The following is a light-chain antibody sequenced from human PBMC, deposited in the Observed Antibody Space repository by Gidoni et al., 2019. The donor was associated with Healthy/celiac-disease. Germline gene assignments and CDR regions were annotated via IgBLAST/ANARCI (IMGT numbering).Light chain of an antibody. J-gene: IGKJ1*01. V-gene: IGKV1-5*03. CDR2: KAS. CDR1: QSIRAW. Sequence: DIQMTQSPSTLSASVGDRVTITCRASQSIRAWLAWYQQKPGKAPKLLIYKASSLESGVPSRFSGIGSGTEFTLTISSLQPDDFATYYCQQYNSYSWTFGQGTKVEIK. CDR3: QQYNSYSWT.